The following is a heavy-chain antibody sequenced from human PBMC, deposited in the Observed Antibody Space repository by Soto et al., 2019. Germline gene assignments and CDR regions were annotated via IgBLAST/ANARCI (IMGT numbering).Heavy chain of an antibody. D-gene: IGHD6-13*01. CDR3: ARDSGISAHDY. CDR2: IYESGRT. J-gene: IGHJ4*02. Sequence: SETLSLTCTVSGGSISSYYWSWIRQPTGKGLEWIGYIYESGRTNYSPSLKSRVTISVDTSKIQSSLKLSSVTAADTAVYYCARDSGISAHDYWGQGTLVTGLL. CDR1: GGSISSYY. V-gene: IGHV4-59*01.